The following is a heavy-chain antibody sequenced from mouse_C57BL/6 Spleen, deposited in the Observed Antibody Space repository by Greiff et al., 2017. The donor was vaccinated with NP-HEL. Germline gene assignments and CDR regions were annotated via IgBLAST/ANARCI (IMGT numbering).Heavy chain of an antibody. CDR1: GYTFTDYE. J-gene: IGHJ2*01. CDR2: IDPETGGT. D-gene: IGHD2-5*01. Sequence: QVQLQQSGAELVRPGASVTLSCKASGYTFTDYEMHWVKQTPVHGLEWIGAIDPETGGTAYNQKFKGKAILTADKSSSTAYMELRSLTSEDSAVYYCSGSKRYFDYWGQGTTLTVSS. V-gene: IGHV1-15*01. CDR3: SGSKRYFDY.